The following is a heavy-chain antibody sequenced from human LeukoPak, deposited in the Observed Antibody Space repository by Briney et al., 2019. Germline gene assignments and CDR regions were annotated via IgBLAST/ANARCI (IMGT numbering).Heavy chain of an antibody. V-gene: IGHV1-69*04. CDR3: ARDHTMVRGVIASNLYNWFDP. CDR2: IITILGIA. D-gene: IGHD3-10*01. J-gene: IGHJ5*02. CDR1: GDTFSSYA. Sequence: GASVKLSCKASGDTFSSYAISWVRKAHGQGHELMGRIITILGIANYAQKLQGRVTMTPDTSTSTAYMELRSLRSDDTAVYYCARDHTMVRGVIASNLYNWFDPWGQGTLVTVSS.